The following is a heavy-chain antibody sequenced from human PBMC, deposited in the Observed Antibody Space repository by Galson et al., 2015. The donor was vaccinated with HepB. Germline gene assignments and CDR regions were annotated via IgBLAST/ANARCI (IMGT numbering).Heavy chain of an antibody. CDR3: ATGAIRNAFDP. CDR1: GFTFTSSA. V-gene: IGHV1-58*02. J-gene: IGHJ5*02. D-gene: IGHD5-12*01. CDR2: VVVGNGNT. Sequence: SVKVSGKASGFTFTSSAIQWVRQAPGQRLEWIGWVVVGNGNTNYAQKFQERVTITRDRSTSTAYMELSSLRSDDTAVYDCATGAIRNAFDPWGQGTLVTVSS.